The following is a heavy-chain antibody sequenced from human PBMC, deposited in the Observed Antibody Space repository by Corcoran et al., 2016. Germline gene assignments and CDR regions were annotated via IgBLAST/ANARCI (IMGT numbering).Heavy chain of an antibody. Sequence: EVQLVQSGAEVKKPGESLKISCKGSGYSFTTYWIGWVRQMPGKGLEWMGIIYPGDSHSTYSPSFQGQVTISADKSISTAYLQWSRLKASDTAMYYCAREYSSRPGAFDYWGQGTLVTVSS. CDR3: AREYSSRPGAFDY. D-gene: IGHD6-13*01. CDR2: IYPGDSHS. J-gene: IGHJ4*02. V-gene: IGHV5-51*01. CDR1: GYSFTTYW.